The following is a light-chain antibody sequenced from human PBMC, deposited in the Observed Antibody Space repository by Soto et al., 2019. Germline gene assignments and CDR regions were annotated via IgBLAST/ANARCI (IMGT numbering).Light chain of an antibody. J-gene: IGKJ2*01. V-gene: IGKV1-5*03. Sequence: DIEMTQSPPTLSASVGETVTITCRASQSMTHWLAWYQQKPGQAPSLLIYKTSDLDSGVTSRFSGRCAAAEFTLTISRLQPDYVVSYYCQQYYRLPAFGPGTKVE. CDR2: KTS. CDR1: QSMTHW. CDR3: QQYYRLPA.